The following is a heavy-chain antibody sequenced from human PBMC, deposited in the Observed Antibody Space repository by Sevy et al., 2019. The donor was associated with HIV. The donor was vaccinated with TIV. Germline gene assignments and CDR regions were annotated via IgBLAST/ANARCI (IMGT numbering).Heavy chain of an antibody. CDR1: GDSVSSSSAA. CDR2: TYYRSKWYS. V-gene: IGHV6-1*01. CDR3: ARGDELNSYYYGMDV. Sequence: SQTLSLTCAISGDSVSSSSAAWNWIRQSPSRGLEWLGRTYYRSKWYSDYEVSVKGRVTINPDTSKNQFSLHLESVTPEDTAVYFCARGDELNSYYYGMDVWGQGTTVTVSS. D-gene: IGHD1-7*01. J-gene: IGHJ6*02.